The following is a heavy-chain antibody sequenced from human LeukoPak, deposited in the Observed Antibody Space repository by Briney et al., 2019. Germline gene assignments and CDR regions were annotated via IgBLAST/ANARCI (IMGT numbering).Heavy chain of an antibody. CDR1: GFTFSSYS. Sequence: GGSLRLSCAASGFTFSSYSMNWVRQAPGKGLEWASSISSSSSYIYYADSVKGRFTISRDNAKNSLYLQMNSLRAEDTAVYYCARDAGYCSSTSCQPYYYYMDVWGKGTTVTVSS. J-gene: IGHJ6*03. V-gene: IGHV3-21*01. D-gene: IGHD2-2*01. CDR2: ISSSSSYI. CDR3: ARDAGYCSSTSCQPYYYYMDV.